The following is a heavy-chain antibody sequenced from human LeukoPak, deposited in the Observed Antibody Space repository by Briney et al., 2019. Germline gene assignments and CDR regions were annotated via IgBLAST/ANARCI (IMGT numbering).Heavy chain of an antibody. D-gene: IGHD3-10*01. CDR2: IYYRGST. J-gene: IGHJ4*02. Sequence: PSETLSLTCTGCGGSISSHYWSWIRQPAGKGVEGIGFIYYRGSTNYNPSLKSRVTMSLDTSKTQLFLKLSSVTAAATAVYYCATMVQGVHTYFGSWGQGNLVAVSS. V-gene: IGHV4-59*11. CDR1: GGSISSHY. CDR3: ATMVQGVHTYFGS.